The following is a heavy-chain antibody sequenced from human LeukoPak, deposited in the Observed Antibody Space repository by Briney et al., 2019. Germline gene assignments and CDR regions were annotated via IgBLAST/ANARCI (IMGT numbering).Heavy chain of an antibody. Sequence: GGSLRLSCAVSGFTVSSNYMSWVRQAPGKGLEWDSIIYSGGSTYYADSVKGRFTISRDNSKNILYLQMNSLRAEDTALYYCARVGYTDTWYSSPPFDCWGQGTLVTVSS. CDR2: IYSGGST. CDR3: ARVGYTDTWYSSPPFDC. CDR1: GFTVSSNY. D-gene: IGHD2-15*01. J-gene: IGHJ4*02. V-gene: IGHV3-66*01.